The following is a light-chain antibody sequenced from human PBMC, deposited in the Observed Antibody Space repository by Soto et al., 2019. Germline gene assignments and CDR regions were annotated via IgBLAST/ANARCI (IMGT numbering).Light chain of an antibody. CDR2: GVS. CDR1: QSVSSTY. V-gene: IGKV3-20*01. J-gene: IGKJ5*01. Sequence: EIGLTQSPGTLSLSPGERATLSFMASQSVSSTYLAWYQQKPGQAPRLLIYGVSSRATGIPDRFSGSGSGTDFSLTIRGLKPEDFAVYYCQQYRMSPNTFGQGTRLEIK. CDR3: QQYRMSPNT.